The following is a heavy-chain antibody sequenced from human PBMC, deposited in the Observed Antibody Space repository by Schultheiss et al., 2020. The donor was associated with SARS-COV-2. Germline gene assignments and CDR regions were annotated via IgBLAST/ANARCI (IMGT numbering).Heavy chain of an antibody. V-gene: IGHV3-21*01. J-gene: IGHJ4*02. CDR1: GFTFSNYN. D-gene: IGHD5-24*01. CDR3: AKDRDDPWVFDY. Sequence: SCAASGFTFSNYNMNWVRQAPGKGLEWVSSISTSSSYIYYADSVKGRFTISRDNSKKTLYLQMNGLRGEDTAVYYCAKDRDDPWVFDYWGQGTLVTVSS. CDR2: ISTSSSYI.